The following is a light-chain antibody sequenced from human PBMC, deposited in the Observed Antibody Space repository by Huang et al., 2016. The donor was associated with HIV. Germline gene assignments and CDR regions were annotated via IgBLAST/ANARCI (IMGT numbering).Light chain of an antibody. CDR2: GAS. Sequence: EIVMTQSPASLSASLGERATLSCRASQGVRSNLAWYQQKRGQAPRLLIFGASTRATGTPARCSGSGSGTEFTLTITSLQSADSAVYYCQQYNDWPPLTFGGGTKVEI. V-gene: IGKV3D-15*01. J-gene: IGKJ4*01. CDR3: QQYNDWPPLT. CDR1: QGVRSN.